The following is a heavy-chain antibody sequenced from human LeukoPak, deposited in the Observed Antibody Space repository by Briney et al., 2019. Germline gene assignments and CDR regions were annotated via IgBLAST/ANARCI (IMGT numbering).Heavy chain of an antibody. J-gene: IGHJ5*02. CDR3: AREIKWDTAMPKRGIWFDP. CDR2: IYYSGST. D-gene: IGHD5-18*01. Sequence: SETLSLTCTVSGGSISSSSYYWGWIRQPPGKGLEWIGSIYYSGSTYYNPSLKSRVTISVDTSKNQFSLKLSSVTAADTAVYYCAREIKWDTAMPKRGIWFDPWGQGTLVTVSS. V-gene: IGHV4-39*07. CDR1: GGSISSSSYY.